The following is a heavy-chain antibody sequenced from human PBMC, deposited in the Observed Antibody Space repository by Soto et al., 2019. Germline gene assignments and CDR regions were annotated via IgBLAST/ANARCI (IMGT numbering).Heavy chain of an antibody. J-gene: IGHJ4*02. D-gene: IGHD1-26*01. CDR1: GFTFSSYG. CDR3: AKGAYCGSYLDY. V-gene: IGHV3-30*18. CDR2: ISYDGSNK. Sequence: QVQLVESGGGVVQPGRSLRLSCAASGFTFSSYGMHWVRQAPGKGLEWVAVISYDGSNKYYADSVKGRFTISRDNSKNKVYLEINSLRAEDKAVYYCAKGAYCGSYLDYWGQGTLVTVSS.